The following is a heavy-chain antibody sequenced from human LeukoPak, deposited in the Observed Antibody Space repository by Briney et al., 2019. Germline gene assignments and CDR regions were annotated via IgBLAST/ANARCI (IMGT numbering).Heavy chain of an antibody. D-gene: IGHD5-24*01. CDR1: GFTLSSSA. CDR2: ISGSGSGGST. J-gene: IGHJ4*02. CDR3: AKSGYNRFDY. Sequence: GGSLRLSCEAPGFTLSSSAMSWVRQAPGKGLEWVSSISGSGSGGSTYYADSVKGRFTISRDNSKNTLYLQMNSLRAEDTAVYYCAKSGYNRFDYWGQGTLVTVSS. V-gene: IGHV3-23*01.